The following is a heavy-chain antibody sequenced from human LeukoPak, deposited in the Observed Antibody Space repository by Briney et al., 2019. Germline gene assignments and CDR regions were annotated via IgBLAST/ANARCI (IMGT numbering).Heavy chain of an antibody. Sequence: PSETLSLTCTVSGGSISSYYWSWIRQPPGEGLEWIGFIYHSGSTNYNPSLNSRVTLALDTSKNHLSLSLTSVTAADTAVYYCSRENGAFSPFGYWGQGTLVTVPS. CDR2: IYHSGST. CDR1: GGSISSYY. D-gene: IGHD2-8*01. CDR3: SRENGAFSPFGY. V-gene: IGHV4-59*12. J-gene: IGHJ4*02.